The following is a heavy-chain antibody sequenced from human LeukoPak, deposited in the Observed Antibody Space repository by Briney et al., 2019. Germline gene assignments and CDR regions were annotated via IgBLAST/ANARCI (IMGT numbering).Heavy chain of an antibody. CDR1: GGSFSGYY. CDR3: ARGPVRYGSGSYFSGYYYYMDV. CDR2: INHSGST. D-gene: IGHD3-10*01. V-gene: IGHV4-34*01. Sequence: SETLSLTCAVYGGSFSGYYWSWIRQPPGKGLEWIGEINHSGSTNYNPSLKSRVTISVDTSKNQFSLKLSSVTAAYTAVYYCARGPVRYGSGSYFSGYYYYMDVWGKGTTVTVSS. J-gene: IGHJ6*03.